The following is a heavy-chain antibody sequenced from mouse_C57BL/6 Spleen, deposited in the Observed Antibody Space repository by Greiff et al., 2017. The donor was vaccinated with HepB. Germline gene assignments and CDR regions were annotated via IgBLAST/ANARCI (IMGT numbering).Heavy chain of an antibody. V-gene: IGHV1-82*01. D-gene: IGHD2-1*01. CDR3: ARWGIYYGNYEAMDY. CDR1: GYAFSSSW. Sequence: QVQLQQSGPELVKPGASVKISCKASGYAFSSSWMNWVKQRPGKGLEWIGRIYPGDGDTNYNGKFKGKATLTADKSSSTAYMQLSSLTSEDSAVYFCARWGIYYGNYEAMDYWGQGTSVTVSS. J-gene: IGHJ4*01. CDR2: IYPGDGDT.